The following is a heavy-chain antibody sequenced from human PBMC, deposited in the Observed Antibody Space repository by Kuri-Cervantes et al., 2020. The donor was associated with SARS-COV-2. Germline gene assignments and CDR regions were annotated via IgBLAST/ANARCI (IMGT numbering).Heavy chain of an antibody. V-gene: IGHV1-8*01. J-gene: IGHJ5*02. Sequence: ASVKVSCKTPETTFPNYDINWVRQATGQGLEWMGMVKTNSGNTLYAQFFQGRVTMTRDTSTSTVYTELSSLRSEDTAVYYCATSHPLYYESTGYLNHWGQGTLVTVSS. D-gene: IGHD3-22*01. CDR2: VKTNSGNT. CDR1: ETTFPNYD. CDR3: ATSHPLYYESTGYLNH.